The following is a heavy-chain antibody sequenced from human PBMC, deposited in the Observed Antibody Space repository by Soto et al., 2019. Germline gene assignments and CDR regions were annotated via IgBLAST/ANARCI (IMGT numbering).Heavy chain of an antibody. CDR1: GYTFSSYA. D-gene: IGHD2-2*02. Sequence: ASVKVSGKASGYTFSSYAMHWVRQAPGQRPEWMGWINTGNGNTKYSENFQGRATITRDTSASTAYMELSSLGSDDTAVYYCARAGDDCSNASCYMIYYWGQGTQVTVSS. V-gene: IGHV1-3*04. CDR2: INTGNGNT. CDR3: ARAGDDCSNASCYMIYY. J-gene: IGHJ4*02.